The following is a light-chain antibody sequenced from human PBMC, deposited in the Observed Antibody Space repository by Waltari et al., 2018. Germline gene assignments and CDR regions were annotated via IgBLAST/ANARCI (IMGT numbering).Light chain of an antibody. J-gene: IGLJ2*01. V-gene: IGLV3-21*02. CDR3: QVWDSMSDRVL. Sequence: SYVLPQSPSVSVAPGQTAVITCGGNNIGSKTVCWFQQKPGQAPVLVVYDDSDRPSGIPERFSGSNSGNTATLTVSRVEAGDEADYYCQVWDSMSDRVLFGGGTKLTVL. CDR1: NIGSKT. CDR2: DDS.